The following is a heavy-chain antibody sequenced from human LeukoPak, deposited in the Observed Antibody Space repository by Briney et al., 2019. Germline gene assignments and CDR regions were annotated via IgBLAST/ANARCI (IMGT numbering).Heavy chain of an antibody. J-gene: IGHJ6*03. CDR3: ARLAMAYYYYYMDV. V-gene: IGHV3-20*04. Sequence: GGSLRLSCAASVFTFSTYNMNWVRQAPGKGLEWVSGINWNGGSTGYADSVKGRFTISRDNAKNSLYLQMNSLRAEDTALYYCARLAMAYYYYYMDVWGKGTTVTVSS. D-gene: IGHD5-18*01. CDR1: VFTFSTYN. CDR2: INWNGGST.